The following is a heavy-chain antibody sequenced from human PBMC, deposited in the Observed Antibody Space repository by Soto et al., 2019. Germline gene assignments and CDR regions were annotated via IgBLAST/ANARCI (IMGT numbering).Heavy chain of an antibody. V-gene: IGHV5-51*01. CDR3: ARFSSSSRFPYYYYGMDV. D-gene: IGHD6-6*01. J-gene: IGHJ6*02. CDR1: GYSFTNFW. Sequence: PGESLKISCKGSGYSFTNFWIGWVRQMPGKGLEWMGIIYPGDSNTRYSPSFQGQVTISADKSITTAYLQWSSLKASDTAMYYCARFSSSSRFPYYYYGMDVWGQGTTVTV. CDR2: IYPGDSNT.